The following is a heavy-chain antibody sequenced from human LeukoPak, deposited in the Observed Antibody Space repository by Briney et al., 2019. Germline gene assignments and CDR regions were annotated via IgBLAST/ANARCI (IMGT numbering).Heavy chain of an antibody. Sequence: ASVKVSCKASGYTFTGYYMHWVRQARGQGLEWMGWINPNSGGTNYAQKFQGRVTMTRDTSISTAYMELSRLRSDDTAVYYCARPYSGSYPYFDYWGQGTLVTVSS. V-gene: IGHV1-2*02. CDR3: ARPYSGSYPYFDY. D-gene: IGHD1-26*01. J-gene: IGHJ4*02. CDR1: GYTFTGYY. CDR2: INPNSGGT.